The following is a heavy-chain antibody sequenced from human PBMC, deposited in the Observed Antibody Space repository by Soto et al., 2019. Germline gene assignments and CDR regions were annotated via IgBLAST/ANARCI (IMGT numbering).Heavy chain of an antibody. V-gene: IGHV4-31*03. Sequence: QVQMQESGPGLVKPSQTLYLTCSVSGGSIIDSGSFYWNWIRQHPGKGLEWIGYIYYSGGTYYNRSLKRRATISLDTSKNQFSLKLTSVPDAYSAIYYCARGEVVASNGCEPWGQGTLVTVSS. CDR2: IYYSGGT. CDR3: ARGEVVASNGCEP. D-gene: IGHD2-15*01. J-gene: IGHJ5*02. CDR1: GGSIIDSGSFY.